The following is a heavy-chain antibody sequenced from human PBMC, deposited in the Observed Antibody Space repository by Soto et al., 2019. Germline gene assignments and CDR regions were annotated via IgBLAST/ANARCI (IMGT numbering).Heavy chain of an antibody. Sequence: QVQLVQSGAQVKPPGASVKVSCKASGYTFTGHYMHWVRQVSGKRLEHLGWLKSDNGGTYYAPKLQGRFTFTRDTSTSTAYMELSGLQSDDTAVYFCARDLCPLGSGSACPLYGLDIWGQGTTVVVS. D-gene: IGHD3-10*01. J-gene: IGHJ6*02. CDR3: ARDLCPLGSGSACPLYGLDI. V-gene: IGHV1-2*02. CDR1: GYTFTGHY. CDR2: LKSDNGGT.